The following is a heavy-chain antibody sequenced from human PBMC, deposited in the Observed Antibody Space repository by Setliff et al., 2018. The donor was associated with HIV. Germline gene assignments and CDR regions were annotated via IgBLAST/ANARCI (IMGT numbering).Heavy chain of an antibody. J-gene: IGHJ4*02. CDR3: ARVRGSSGWYVFDY. D-gene: IGHD6-19*01. V-gene: IGHV4-38-2*01. Sequence: SETLSLTCAVSGYSISSGYYWGWIRQHPGKGLERIGTIYHSGSTYYNPSLKSRLTISVDTSKNQFYLKLNSVTAADTAVYYCARVRGSSGWYVFDYWGQGTLVTVSS. CDR1: GYSISSGYY. CDR2: IYHSGST.